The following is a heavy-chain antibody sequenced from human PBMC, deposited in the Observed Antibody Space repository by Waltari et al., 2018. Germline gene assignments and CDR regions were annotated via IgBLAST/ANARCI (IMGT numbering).Heavy chain of an antibody. J-gene: IGHJ4*02. CDR1: EFTISGYE. V-gene: IGHV3-48*03. D-gene: IGHD1-26*01. CDR2: IDSRGRTK. Sequence: EVQLVESGGGLVRPGGSLRLSCVSPEFTISGYEMNWVRQGPGKGLEWISYIDSRGRTKYYADSVEGRFTISRDDAKNSVYLEMNSLRAEDTAVYYCALGFFDHWGQGALVTVSS. CDR3: ALGFFDH.